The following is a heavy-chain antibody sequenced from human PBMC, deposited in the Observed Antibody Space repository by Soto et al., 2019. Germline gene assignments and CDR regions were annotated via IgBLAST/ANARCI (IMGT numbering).Heavy chain of an antibody. V-gene: IGHV2-5*02. Sequence: GSGPTLVNPTQTLTLTCTFSGFSLSTSGVGVGWIRQPPGKALEWLALIYWDDDKRYSPSLKSRLTITKDTSKNQVVLTMTNMDPVDTATYYCAHSQYDFWSGYRGPFDYWGQGTLVTVSS. D-gene: IGHD3-3*01. J-gene: IGHJ4*02. CDR3: AHSQYDFWSGYRGPFDY. CDR2: IYWDDDK. CDR1: GFSLSTSGVG.